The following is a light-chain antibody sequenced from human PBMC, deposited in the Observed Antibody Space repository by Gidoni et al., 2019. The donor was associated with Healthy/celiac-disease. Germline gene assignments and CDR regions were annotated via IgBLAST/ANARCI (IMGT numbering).Light chain of an antibody. V-gene: IGKV1-39*01. J-gene: IGKJ2*01. CDR2: AAS. CDR3: QKSYSMYT. Sequence: DIQMTQSPSSLFASVGDRVTITCRASQSISSYLNWYQQKPGKAPKLLIYAASSLQSGVKSRFSGSGSGTDFTITISSLQPEDFETYYCQKSYSMYTFGQGTKLEIK. CDR1: QSISSY.